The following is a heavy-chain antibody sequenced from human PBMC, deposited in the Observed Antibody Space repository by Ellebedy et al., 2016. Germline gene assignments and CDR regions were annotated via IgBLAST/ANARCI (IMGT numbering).Heavy chain of an antibody. Sequence: SETLSLXCTVSGDSINRGAYYWSWIRQPAGKGLEWIGRTHASGTTNYNPSLKSRVTMSVDASKNQFSLKLSSVTAADTAVYYCTSELGGASDVWGQGTMVIVSS. D-gene: IGHD3-16*01. CDR2: THASGTT. CDR3: TSELGGASDV. V-gene: IGHV4-4*07. CDR1: GDSINRGAYY. J-gene: IGHJ3*01.